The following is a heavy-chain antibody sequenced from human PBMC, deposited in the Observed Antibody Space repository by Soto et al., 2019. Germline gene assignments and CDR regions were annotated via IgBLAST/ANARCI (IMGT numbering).Heavy chain of an antibody. CDR3: ARTRLAAPVYWYFDL. D-gene: IGHD6-6*01. J-gene: IGHJ2*01. CDR2: IIPIFGTA. V-gene: IGHV1-69*01. CDR1: GGTFSSYA. Sequence: QVQLVQSGAEVKKPGSSVKVSCKASGGTFSSYAISWVRQAPGQGLEWMGGIIPIFGTANYAQKSQGRVTITADESTGTAYMELSSLRSEDTAVYYCARTRLAAPVYWYFDLWGRGTLVSVSS.